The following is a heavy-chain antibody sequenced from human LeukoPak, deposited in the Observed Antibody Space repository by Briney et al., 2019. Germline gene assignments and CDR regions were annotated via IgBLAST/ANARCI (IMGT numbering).Heavy chain of an antibody. Sequence: SESLSLTCTVSGGSISSYSWSWIRQPPGKGLEWIGYIYYSGSTNYNPSLKSRVTISVDTSKNQLSLKLSSVTDADTAVYYCARYMTTVTTRSEYFQHWGQGTLVTVSS. V-gene: IGHV4-59*01. D-gene: IGHD4-17*01. CDR2: IYYSGST. CDR1: GGSISSYS. J-gene: IGHJ1*01. CDR3: ARYMTTVTTRSEYFQH.